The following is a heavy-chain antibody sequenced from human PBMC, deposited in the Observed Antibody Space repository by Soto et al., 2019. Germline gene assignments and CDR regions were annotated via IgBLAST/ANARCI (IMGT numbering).Heavy chain of an antibody. J-gene: IGHJ4*02. CDR1: GGSISSSSYY. D-gene: IGHD3-10*01. CDR2: IYYSGST. CDR3: ARHLPDRYNRGVRGVIMKLAWDY. V-gene: IGHV4-39*01. Sequence: KQSQTLSLTCTVSGGSISSSSYYWGWIRQPPGKGLEWIGSIYYSGSTYYNPSLKSRVTISVDTSKNQFSMKLNSLTAAETAVYYCARHLPDRYNRGVRGVIMKLAWDYWGQGTLVTVSS.